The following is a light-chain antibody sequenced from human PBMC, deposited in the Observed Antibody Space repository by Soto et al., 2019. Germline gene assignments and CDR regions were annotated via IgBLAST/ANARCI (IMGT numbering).Light chain of an antibody. CDR3: LQGYNTFWT. J-gene: IGKJ1*01. CDR1: QPIGTS. V-gene: IGKV1-39*01. CDR2: SAS. Sequence: DIQMTQSPSSLSASVGDSVTVTCRASQPIGTSLHWYQQRAGKAPKVLISSASRLQSGVSSRFSGSGSGTHFTLTISSLRPEDSATYYCLQGYNTFWTFGQGKKVDIK.